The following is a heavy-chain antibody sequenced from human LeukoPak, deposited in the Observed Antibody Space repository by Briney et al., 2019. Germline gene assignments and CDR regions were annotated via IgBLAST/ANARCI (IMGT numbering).Heavy chain of an antibody. V-gene: IGHV1-2*02. CDR3: ARDHDYEGLKGNY. J-gene: IGHJ1*01. CDR1: GYTFTGYY. Sequence: ASVKVSCKASGYTFTGYYMHWVRQAPGQGLEWMGWINPNSDGTNYAQKFQGRLPMTSDTSLSAAYMELQNLRSEDTAIYYCARDHDYEGLKGNYWGRGTMVIV. D-gene: IGHD1-7*01. CDR2: INPNSDGT.